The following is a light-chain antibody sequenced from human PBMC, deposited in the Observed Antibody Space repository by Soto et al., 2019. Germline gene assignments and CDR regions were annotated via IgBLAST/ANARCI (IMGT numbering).Light chain of an antibody. CDR3: QQYANSPLN. V-gene: IGKV3-20*01. J-gene: IGKJ4*01. CDR1: RSVGRDY. Sequence: EIVLTQSPATLSLSPGERATLSCRASRSVGRDYQAWFQQKPGKAPRLLIYDASSRATGIPDRISGSGSGTDFALTITRLEPEDSAMYYCQQYANSPLNFGGGTKVEIK. CDR2: DAS.